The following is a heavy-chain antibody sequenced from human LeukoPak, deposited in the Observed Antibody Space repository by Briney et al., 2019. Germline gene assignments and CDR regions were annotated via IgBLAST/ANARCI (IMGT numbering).Heavy chain of an antibody. Sequence: GGSLRLSCAASGFTFRSYGMSWVRQAPGKGLEWVSSIHTSGDKTYYADSVKGRFTSSRDNSKNTLYLQMNSLRADDTAIYFCAKDFRYCDRNDCYGWFDPWGQGTLVTVSS. CDR1: GFTFRSYG. V-gene: IGHV3-23*01. CDR2: IHTSGDKT. J-gene: IGHJ5*02. D-gene: IGHD2-21*02. CDR3: AKDFRYCDRNDCYGWFDP.